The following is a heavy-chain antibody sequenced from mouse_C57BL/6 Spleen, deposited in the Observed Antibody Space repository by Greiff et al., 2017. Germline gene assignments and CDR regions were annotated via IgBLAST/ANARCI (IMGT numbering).Heavy chain of an antibody. V-gene: IGHV1-82*01. CDR3: ARSAYYSNLYFDD. CDR1: GSAFSSSW. D-gene: IGHD2-5*01. CDR2: IYPGDGDT. J-gene: IGHJ2*01. Sequence: QVQLQQSGPELVKPGASVKISCKASGSAFSSSWMNWVQQRPGKGLEWLGRIYPGDGDTNYSGKFKGKATLTADKSSSTAYMQLSSLTSEDSAVYVCARSAYYSNLYFDDWGQGTTLTVSS.